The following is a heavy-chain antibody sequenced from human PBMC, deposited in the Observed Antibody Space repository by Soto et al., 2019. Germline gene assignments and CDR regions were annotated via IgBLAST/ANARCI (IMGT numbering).Heavy chain of an antibody. Sequence: PGGSLRLSCAASGFTFSSYWMSWVRQATGKGLEWVANIKQDGSEKYYVDSVKGRFTISRDNAKNSLYLQMNSLRAEDTAVYYCARDHPDFWSGYLRYYFDYWGQGTLVTVSS. D-gene: IGHD3-3*01. J-gene: IGHJ4*02. CDR2: IKQDGSEK. V-gene: IGHV3-7*01. CDR1: GFTFSSYW. CDR3: ARDHPDFWSGYLRYYFDY.